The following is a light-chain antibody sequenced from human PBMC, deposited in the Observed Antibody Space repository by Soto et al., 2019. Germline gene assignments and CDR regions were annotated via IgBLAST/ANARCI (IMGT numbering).Light chain of an antibody. CDR2: EVT. CDR1: SSDIGGYNY. Sequence: QSALTQPASVSGSPGQSITVSCTGTSSDIGGYNYVSWYQQHPGKDPKLMVYEVTNRPSGVSDRFSGSKSGNTASLTISGLQADDEGYYYCSSYTSRSTLYVFGTGTKVTVL. V-gene: IGLV2-14*01. CDR3: SSYTSRSTLYV. J-gene: IGLJ1*01.